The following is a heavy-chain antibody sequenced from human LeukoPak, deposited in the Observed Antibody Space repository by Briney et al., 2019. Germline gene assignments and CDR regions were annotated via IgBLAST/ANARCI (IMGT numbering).Heavy chain of an antibody. CDR3: ARQKYYGSGSYFP. J-gene: IGHJ5*02. D-gene: IGHD3-10*01. V-gene: IGHV4-39*01. CDR2: IYYSGST. CDR1: GGSISSSSYY. Sequence: PSETLSLTCTVSGGSISSSSYYWGWIRQPPGKGLEWIGSIYYSGSTYYNPSLKSRVTISVDTSKNQFSLKLSSVTAADTAVHYCARQKYYGSGSYFPWGQGTLVTVSS.